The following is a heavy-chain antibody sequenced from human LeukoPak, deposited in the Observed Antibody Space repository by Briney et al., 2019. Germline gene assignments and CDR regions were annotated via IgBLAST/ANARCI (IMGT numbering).Heavy chain of an antibody. Sequence: ASVKVSCKASGGTFSSYAISWVRQAPGQGLEWMGGIIPIFGTANYAQKFQGRVTITADESTSTAYMELSSLRAEDTAVYYCASPEAAGTSPWGQGTLVTVSS. J-gene: IGHJ5*02. CDR1: GGTFSSYA. D-gene: IGHD6-13*01. V-gene: IGHV1-69*13. CDR3: ASPEAAGTSP. CDR2: IIPIFGTA.